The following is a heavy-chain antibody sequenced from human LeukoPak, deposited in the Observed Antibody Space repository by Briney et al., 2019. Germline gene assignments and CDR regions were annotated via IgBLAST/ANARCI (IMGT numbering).Heavy chain of an antibody. J-gene: IGHJ3*01. Sequence: GGSLRLSCVASGFTFSNYVMNWVRQAPGKGLECVSSISGSGTSTYYADSVKGRFTSSRDNSKNTLYLQMNSLRAEDTAVYYCANEYSKGDVWGQGTTVTVSS. V-gene: IGHV3-23*01. CDR2: ISGSGTST. CDR1: GFTFSNYV. D-gene: IGHD4-11*01. CDR3: ANEYSKGDV.